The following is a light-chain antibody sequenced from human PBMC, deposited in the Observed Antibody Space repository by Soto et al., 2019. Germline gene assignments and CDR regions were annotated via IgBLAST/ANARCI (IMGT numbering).Light chain of an antibody. CDR2: DAS. V-gene: IGKV3D-15*01. Sequence: EIVMTQSPGTLSLSPGERATLSCRASQSVSRYLGWYQQKPGQAPRLLIYDASNRATGIPARFSGSGSGTEFTLTISSLQSEDFAVYYCQQYNNWWTFGQGTKVEIE. J-gene: IGKJ1*01. CDR1: QSVSRY. CDR3: QQYNNWWT.